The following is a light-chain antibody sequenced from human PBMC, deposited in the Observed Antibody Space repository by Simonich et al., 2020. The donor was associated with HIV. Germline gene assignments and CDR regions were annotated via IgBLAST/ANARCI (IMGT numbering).Light chain of an antibody. CDR2: WAS. CDR3: QQYYDTPYT. J-gene: IGKJ2*01. Sequence: DIVMTQSPDSLAVSLGERATINCKSSQSVLYSSNNKNYLAWYQQKPGQPPNLLIYWASTRESGVPDRFSGSGSGTDFNLTISSLQAEDVAVYYCQQYYDTPYTFGQGTKLEIK. V-gene: IGKV4-1*01. CDR1: QSVLYSSNNKNY.